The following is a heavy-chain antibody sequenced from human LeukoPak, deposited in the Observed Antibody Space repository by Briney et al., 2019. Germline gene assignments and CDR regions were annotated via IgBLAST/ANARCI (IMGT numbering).Heavy chain of an antibody. CDR3: ARALYSGSYVYDY. CDR1: GGSISSSSYY. J-gene: IGHJ4*02. CDR2: IFHSGST. Sequence: SETLSLTCTVSGGSISSSSYYWGWIRQPPGKGLEWIGQIFHSGSTNYNPSLKSRVTISVDTSKTQFSLRLSSVTAADTAVYYCARALYSGSYVYDYWGQGTLVTVSS. V-gene: IGHV4-39*07. D-gene: IGHD1-26*01.